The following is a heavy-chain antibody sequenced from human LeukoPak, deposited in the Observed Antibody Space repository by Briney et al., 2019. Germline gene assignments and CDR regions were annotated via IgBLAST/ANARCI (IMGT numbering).Heavy chain of an antibody. J-gene: IGHJ6*04. V-gene: IGHV3-7*01. CDR1: GFTFSSKW. CDR2: IQPNGSDG. CDR3: AELGITMIGGV. Sequence: AGSLRLSCAASGFTFSSKWMSWVRQAPGKGLEWVGNIQPNGSDGCPVDFVKGRFTISREKARNSLFLQMNSVRAEDTVVYYCAELGITMIGGVWGKGPTVTISS. D-gene: IGHD3-10*02.